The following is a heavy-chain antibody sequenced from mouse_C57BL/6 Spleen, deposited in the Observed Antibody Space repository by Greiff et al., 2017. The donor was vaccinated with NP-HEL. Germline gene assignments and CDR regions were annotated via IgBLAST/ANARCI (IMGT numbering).Heavy chain of an antibody. Sequence: LEESGAELVKPGASVKLSCKASGYTFTEYTIHWVKQRSGQGLEWIGWFYPGSGSIKYNEKFKDKATLTADKSSSTVYMELSRLTSEDSAVYFCARHEGDYYGSSPVLDYWGQGTTLTVSS. CDR3: ARHEGDYYGSSPVLDY. D-gene: IGHD1-1*01. CDR2: FYPGSGSI. CDR1: GYTFTEYT. V-gene: IGHV1-62-2*01. J-gene: IGHJ2*01.